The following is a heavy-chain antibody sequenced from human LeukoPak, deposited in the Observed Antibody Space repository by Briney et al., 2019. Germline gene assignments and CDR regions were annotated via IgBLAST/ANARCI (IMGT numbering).Heavy chain of an antibody. CDR2: ITGDGTTT. CDR1: GLTFSSYG. J-gene: IGHJ4*02. Sequence: GGSLRLSCEASGLTFSSYGMSWVRQAPGKGLQWVSAITGDGTTTYYADSVKGRFTISRDNSKNMLYLQMSSLRAEDTAVYYCAKMQGYFDYWGQGTLVPVSS. V-gene: IGHV3-23*01. CDR3: AKMQGYFDY.